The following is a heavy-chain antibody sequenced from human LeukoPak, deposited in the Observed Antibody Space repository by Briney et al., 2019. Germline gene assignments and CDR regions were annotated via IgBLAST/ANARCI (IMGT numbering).Heavy chain of an antibody. CDR3: ARDRLVPAASRWFDP. CDR2: ISSSSSTI. Sequence: GGSLRLSCAASGFTFSSYSMNWVRQAAGKGLEWVSYISSSSSTIYYADSVKGRFTISRDNAKNSLYLQMNSLRAEDTAVYYCARDRLVPAASRWFDPWGQGTLVTVSS. CDR1: GFTFSSYS. D-gene: IGHD2-2*01. J-gene: IGHJ5*02. V-gene: IGHV3-48*01.